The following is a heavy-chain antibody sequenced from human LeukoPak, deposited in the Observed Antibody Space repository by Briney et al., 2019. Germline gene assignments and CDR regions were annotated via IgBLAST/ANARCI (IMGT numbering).Heavy chain of an antibody. Sequence: PGGSLRLSCAASGFTVRFNHMSWVRQAPGKGLGWISVIYSGGSTYYADSVKGRFTISRDDSKNTLYLQMNSLRAEDTAIYYCARAQWRTYFYYYMDVWGKGTTVTVSS. CDR2: IYSGGST. V-gene: IGHV3-53*01. J-gene: IGHJ6*03. CDR3: ARAQWRTYFYYYMDV. D-gene: IGHD6-19*01. CDR1: GFTVRFNH.